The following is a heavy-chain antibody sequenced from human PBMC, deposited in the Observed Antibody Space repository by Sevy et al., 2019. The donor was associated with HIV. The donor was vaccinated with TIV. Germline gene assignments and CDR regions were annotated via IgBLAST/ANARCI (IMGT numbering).Heavy chain of an antibody. CDR1: GGSFSGYY. D-gene: IGHD6-13*01. J-gene: IGHJ3*02. Sequence: SETLSLTCAVYGGSFSGYYWSWIRQPPGKGLEWIGEINHSGSTNYNPSLKSRVTISVDTSKNQFSLKLSSVTAADTAVYYCARGGDIAAAGTSDPHDAFDIWGQGTMVTVSS. V-gene: IGHV4-34*01. CDR2: INHSGST. CDR3: ARGGDIAAAGTSDPHDAFDI.